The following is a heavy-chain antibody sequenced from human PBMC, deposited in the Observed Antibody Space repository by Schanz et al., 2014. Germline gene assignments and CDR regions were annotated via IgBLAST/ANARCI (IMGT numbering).Heavy chain of an antibody. J-gene: IGHJ4*02. CDR1: GGFISDGGHY. Sequence: QVQLRESGPGLVKPSQTLSLTCTVSGGFISDGGHYWNWIRQHPGKGLEWIGYIYYSGSTNYNPSLESRVTMSVDTSKNQFSLKLSSVTAADTAVYYCAREWSSFDNWGQGTLVTVSS. CDR2: IYYSGST. D-gene: IGHD2-8*01. V-gene: IGHV4-31*03. CDR3: AREWSSFDN.